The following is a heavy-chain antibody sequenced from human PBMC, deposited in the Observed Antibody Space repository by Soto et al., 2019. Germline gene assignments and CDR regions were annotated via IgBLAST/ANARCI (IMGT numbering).Heavy chain of an antibody. Sequence: QVQLVQSGAEVKKPGASLKVSCKASGYTFTSYGISWVRQAPGQGLEWMGWISAYNGNTNYAQKLQGRDTMTTDTATRTAYMELRSLRSDETAVYYCAPTTSEQWDDAFDIWGQGTMVTVSS. CDR2: ISAYNGNT. CDR3: APTTSEQWDDAFDI. CDR1: GYTFTSYG. J-gene: IGHJ3*02. V-gene: IGHV1-18*01. D-gene: IGHD6-19*01.